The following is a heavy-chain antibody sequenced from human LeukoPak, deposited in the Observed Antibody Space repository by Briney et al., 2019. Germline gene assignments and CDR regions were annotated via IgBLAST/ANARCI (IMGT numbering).Heavy chain of an antibody. J-gene: IGHJ4*02. CDR1: GFTFISYA. D-gene: IGHD6-19*01. V-gene: IGHV3-23*01. Sequence: GGSLRLSCAASGFTFISYAMSWVRQAPGKGLEWVSGFSGRDESTYYADSVKGRFTISRDNAKNSLYLQMNSLRAEDTAVYYCAREIITMAGTIDYWGQGTLVTVSS. CDR3: AREIITMAGTIDY. CDR2: FSGRDEST.